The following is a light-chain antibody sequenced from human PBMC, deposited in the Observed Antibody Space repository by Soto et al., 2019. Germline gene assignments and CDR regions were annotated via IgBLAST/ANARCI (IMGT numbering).Light chain of an antibody. CDR3: QKYNSAPHT. V-gene: IGKV1-27*01. CDR1: QSISNY. J-gene: IGKJ5*01. CDR2: AAS. Sequence: DIQMTTSPSSLSSSLGDLVTITSRASQSISNYLAWYQQKPGKVPKLLIYAASTLQSGVPSRFSGSGSGTDFTLTISSLQPEDVATYYCQKYNSAPHTFGQGTRLEI.